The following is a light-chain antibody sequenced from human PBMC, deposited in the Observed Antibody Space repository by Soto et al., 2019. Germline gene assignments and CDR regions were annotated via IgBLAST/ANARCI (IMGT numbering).Light chain of an antibody. CDR3: QHYNSYSWT. CDR2: DAS. V-gene: IGKV1-5*01. Sequence: DIQMTQSPSTLSASVGDRVTITCRASQSITILLAWYQQKPGKAPKLLIFDASSLESAVPSRFSGSGSGTEFTLTISSLQPDGFATYYCQHYNSYSWTFGQGTKVEIK. J-gene: IGKJ1*01. CDR1: QSITIL.